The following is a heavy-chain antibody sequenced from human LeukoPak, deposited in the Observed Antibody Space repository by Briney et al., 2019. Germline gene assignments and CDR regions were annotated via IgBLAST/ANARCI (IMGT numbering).Heavy chain of an antibody. Sequence: GGSLRLSSAASGFTFSSYAMSWVRQAPGKGLEWVSAISGSGGSTYYADSVKGRFTISRDNSKNTLYLQMNSLRAEDTAVYYCAKNRDYYTTHDYWGQGTLVTVSS. CDR3: AKNRDYYTTHDY. CDR2: ISGSGGST. CDR1: GFTFSSYA. V-gene: IGHV3-23*01. J-gene: IGHJ4*02. D-gene: IGHD3-22*01.